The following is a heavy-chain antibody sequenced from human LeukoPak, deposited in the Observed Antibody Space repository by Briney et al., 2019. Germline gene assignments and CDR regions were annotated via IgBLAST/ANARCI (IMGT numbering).Heavy chain of an antibody. CDR3: ATNYSYGTGFDN. CDR1: GFTFSSYA. J-gene: IGHJ4*02. Sequence: GGSLRLSCTASGFTFSSYAMSWVRQAPGKGLEWVSAISGSGGSTYYADSVKGRFTISRDNSKNTLYLQMDGLRAEDTAVYYCATNYSYGTGFDNWGQGTLVTVSS. V-gene: IGHV3-23*01. D-gene: IGHD5-18*01. CDR2: ISGSGGST.